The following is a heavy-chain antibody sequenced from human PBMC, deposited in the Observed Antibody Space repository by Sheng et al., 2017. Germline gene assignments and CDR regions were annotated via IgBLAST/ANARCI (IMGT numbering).Heavy chain of an antibody. Sequence: QVHLVESGGGVVQPGTSLKLSCAASGFTFSDYGMHWVRQAPGKGLEWVAVIWYDGNNIYYADSVKGRFTISRDNSQKTSYLQMNSLRVEDTAVYYCARFLVRNSYSLDYWGQGILVTV. CDR2: IWYDGNNI. D-gene: IGHD3-10*01. CDR3: ARFLVRNSYSLDY. CDR1: GFTFSDYG. J-gene: IGHJ4*02. V-gene: IGHV3-33*01.